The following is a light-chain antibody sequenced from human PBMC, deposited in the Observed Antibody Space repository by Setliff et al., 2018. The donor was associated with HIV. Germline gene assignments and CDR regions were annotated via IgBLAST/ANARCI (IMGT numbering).Light chain of an antibody. J-gene: IGLJ2*01. V-gene: IGLV2-23*02. CDR1: SSDVGSYNL. CDR2: EVS. Sequence: LTQPASVSGSPGQSITISCTGTSSDVGSYNLVSWYQQHPGRAPKLMIYEVSKRPSGVSNRFSGSKSGNTASLTISGLQADDETDYYCCSYAGSAYVIFGGGTKVTVL. CDR3: CSYAGSAYVI.